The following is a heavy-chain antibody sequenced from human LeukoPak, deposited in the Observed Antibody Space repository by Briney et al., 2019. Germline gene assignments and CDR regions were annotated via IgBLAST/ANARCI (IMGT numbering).Heavy chain of an antibody. Sequence: SETLSLTCTVSGGSISSYYWSWIRQPAGKGLEWIGRVYSTGSTYYNPSLRSRVTMSVDTSENQFSLKLTSVTAADTALYYCARDRHSSTPYGMDVWGQGTTVTVSS. CDR3: ARDRHSSTPYGMDV. CDR1: GGSISSYY. J-gene: IGHJ6*02. D-gene: IGHD6-13*01. V-gene: IGHV4-4*07. CDR2: VYSTGST.